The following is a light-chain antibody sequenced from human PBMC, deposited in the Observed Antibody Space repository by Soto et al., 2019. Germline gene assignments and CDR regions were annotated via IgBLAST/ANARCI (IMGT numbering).Light chain of an antibody. CDR1: QSVSGSN. CDR2: GAS. CDR3: HQYASLPLT. Sequence: EIVLTQSPGTLSLSPGERATLSCRASQSVSGSNLAWYQQKPGQAPRLLIYGASSRGTVIPDRFSGSGSGTDFTLIISRLEPEDFAVYYCHQYASLPLTFGHGTRLEIK. J-gene: IGKJ5*01. V-gene: IGKV3-20*01.